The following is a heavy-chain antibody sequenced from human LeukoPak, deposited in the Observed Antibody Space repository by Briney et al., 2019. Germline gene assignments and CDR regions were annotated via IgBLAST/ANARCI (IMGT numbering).Heavy chain of an antibody. J-gene: IGHJ4*02. D-gene: IGHD6-13*01. CDR2: ISSSSSNI. CDR3: ARAIAAAGRAGSY. Sequence: GGSLRLSCAASGFTFSSYTMNWVRQAPGKGLEWVSSISSSSSNIYYADSVKGRFTISRDNAKNSLYLQMNSLRAEDTAVYYCARAIAAAGRAGSYWGQGTLVTVSS. V-gene: IGHV3-21*01. CDR1: GFTFSSYT.